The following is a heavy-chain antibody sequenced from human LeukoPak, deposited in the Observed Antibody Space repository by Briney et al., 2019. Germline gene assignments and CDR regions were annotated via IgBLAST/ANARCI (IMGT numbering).Heavy chain of an antibody. J-gene: IGHJ3*02. CDR1: GFTFNNYE. CDR2: ISGSGSII. D-gene: IGHD3-22*01. CDR3: ARDRGSSVSYFFDAFDI. Sequence: GGSLRLSCAASGFTFNNYEMNWVRQTPGRGLEWVSYISGSGSIICYAESVRGRFTISRDNAKNSLYLQMNSLRVEDTALYYCARDRGSSVSYFFDAFDIWGQGTMVTVSS. V-gene: IGHV3-48*03.